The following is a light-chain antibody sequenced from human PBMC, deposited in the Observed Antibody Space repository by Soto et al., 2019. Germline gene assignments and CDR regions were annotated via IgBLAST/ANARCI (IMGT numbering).Light chain of an antibody. J-gene: IGKJ3*01. Sequence: EIVMTQSPAILSVSPGERATLSSRASQSISCHLAWYPQNPGQAPRHLIYGASTRATGIPATFSGSGAGTEFTRTISSLQTEEFAGHSCQQENNGPFTFGPGTKVHIQ. CDR2: GAS. CDR1: QSISCH. V-gene: IGKV3-15*01. CDR3: QQENNGPFT.